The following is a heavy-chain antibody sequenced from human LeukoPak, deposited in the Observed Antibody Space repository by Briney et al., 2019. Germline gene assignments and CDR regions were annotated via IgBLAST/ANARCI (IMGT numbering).Heavy chain of an antibody. Sequence: GASVKVSCKASGNTFTSYDINWVRQATERGLERMGWMNPTSGNVGYAQNFQGRLTMTRNTPMSTAYMELSSLTSEDTAVYFCARVRPDYPGRGSPRNAMDVWGQGTTVTVSS. J-gene: IGHJ6*02. CDR2: MNPTSGNV. CDR3: ARVRPDYPGRGSPRNAMDV. V-gene: IGHV1-8*01. CDR1: GNTFTSYD. D-gene: IGHD4/OR15-4a*01.